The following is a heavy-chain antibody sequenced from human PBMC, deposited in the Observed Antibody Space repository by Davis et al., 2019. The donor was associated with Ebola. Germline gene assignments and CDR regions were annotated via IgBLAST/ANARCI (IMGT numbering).Heavy chain of an antibody. V-gene: IGHV1-18*01. CDR3: ARGEGAPDF. CDR1: GGTFSNP. CDR2: IRTYDGNT. J-gene: IGHJ4*02. D-gene: IGHD1-26*01. Sequence: ASVPVSCRASGGTFSNPNTWVRQAPGQSLEWLGWIRTYDGNTNYAQKLQDRVTMTTDSSTTTVFMELTNLRFEDTAMYWCARGEGAPDFWGQGTLVTVSS.